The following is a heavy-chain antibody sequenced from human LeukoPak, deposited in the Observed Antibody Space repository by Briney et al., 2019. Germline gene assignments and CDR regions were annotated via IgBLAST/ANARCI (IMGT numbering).Heavy chain of an antibody. CDR2: IYHSGST. J-gene: IGHJ6*03. Sequence: SETLSLTCTVSGYSISSGYYWGWIRPPPGKGLEWIGSIYHSGSTYYNPSLKSRVTIPVDTSKNQFSLKLSSVTAADTAVYYCARRAVAAAGHNYYYYYYMDVWGKGTTVTVSS. CDR1: GYSISSGYY. V-gene: IGHV4-38-2*02. D-gene: IGHD6-13*01. CDR3: ARRAVAAAGHNYYYYYYMDV.